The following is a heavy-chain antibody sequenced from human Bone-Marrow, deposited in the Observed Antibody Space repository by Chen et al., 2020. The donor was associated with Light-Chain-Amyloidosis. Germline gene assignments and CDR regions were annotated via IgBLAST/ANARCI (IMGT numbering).Heavy chain of an antibody. Sequence: EVQLEQSGPEVKKPGESLKISCKGSGYTFPNYWIGWVRQMPGKGLEWMGVIYPDDSDSRYSPSFDGQVTISADKSITTAYLQWRSLRDSDTAMYYCARRRDGYNFDYWGQGTLVTVSS. CDR2: IYPDDSDS. J-gene: IGHJ4*02. CDR1: GYTFPNYW. CDR3: ARRRDGYNFDY. D-gene: IGHD5-12*01. V-gene: IGHV5-51*01.